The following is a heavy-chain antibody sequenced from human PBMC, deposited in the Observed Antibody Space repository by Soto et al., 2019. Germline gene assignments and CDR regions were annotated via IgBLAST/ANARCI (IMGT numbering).Heavy chain of an antibody. CDR1: GFTFSSYA. CDR2: ISGSGGST. V-gene: IGHV3-23*01. Sequence: GESLKISCAASGFTFSSYAMSWVRQAPGKGLEWVSAISGSGGSTYYADTVKGRFTISRDNSKNTLYLQMNSLRAEDKAVYYCAKVGPSLTLYGSGSPPRKLYYYYGMDVWGQGTTVTVSS. CDR3: AKVGPSLTLYGSGSPPRKLYYYYGMDV. J-gene: IGHJ6*02. D-gene: IGHD3-10*01.